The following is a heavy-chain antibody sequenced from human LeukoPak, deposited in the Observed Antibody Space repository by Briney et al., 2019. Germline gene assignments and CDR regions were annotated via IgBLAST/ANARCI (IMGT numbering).Heavy chain of an antibody. V-gene: IGHV3-23*01. Sequence: GGSLRLSCAASGFTFSDYYMSWIRQAPGKGLEWVSAISGSGGSTYYADSVKGRFTISRDNSKNTLYLQMNSLRAEDTAVYYCAKDRGYCSGGSCYFDFWGQGTLVTVSS. J-gene: IGHJ4*02. CDR2: ISGSGGST. D-gene: IGHD2-15*01. CDR3: AKDRGYCSGGSCYFDF. CDR1: GFTFSDYY.